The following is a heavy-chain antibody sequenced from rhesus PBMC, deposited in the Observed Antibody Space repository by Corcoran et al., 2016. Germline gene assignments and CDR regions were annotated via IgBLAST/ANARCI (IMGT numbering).Heavy chain of an antibody. CDR3: VGGYCSGGVCYAFDY. D-gene: IGHD2-8*01. V-gene: IGHV3-54*01. CDR2: ILYDGSKK. CDR1: GGSISSSY. J-gene: IGHJ4*01. Sequence: LQLQESGPGLVKPSETLSVTCAVSGGSISSSYWSWIRQAPGKGLEWVEVILYDGSKKSYADPVKDRFAISRDNSKNMLYLQMNNLKLEDTAVYYCVGGYCSGGVCYAFDYWGQGVLVTVSS.